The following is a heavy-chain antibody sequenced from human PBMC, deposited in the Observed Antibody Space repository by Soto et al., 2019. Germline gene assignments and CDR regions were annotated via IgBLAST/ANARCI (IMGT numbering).Heavy chain of an antibody. CDR3: VRDSPIGSTYSGYDGIDY. J-gene: IGHJ4*02. CDR2: IIPLLDIA. D-gene: IGHD5-12*01. V-gene: IGHV1-69*08. CDR1: GGTFSNDI. Sequence: QVQLVQSGAEVKKPGSSVKVSCKTSGGTFSNDIITWVRQAPGPGLEWMGRIIPLLDIANYAQKFQGRVTITADKSTSTSYMELNSLRSEDTAVYYCVRDSPIGSTYSGYDGIDYWGQGTLVTVSS.